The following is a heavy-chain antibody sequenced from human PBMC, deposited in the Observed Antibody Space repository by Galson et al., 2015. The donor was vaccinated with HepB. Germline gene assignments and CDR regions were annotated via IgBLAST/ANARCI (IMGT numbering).Heavy chain of an antibody. CDR3: ARDHPHDTHLTIFGVEPFDY. D-gene: IGHD3-3*01. Sequence: SVKVSCKASGYTFTGYYMHWVRQAPGQGLEWMGRINPNSGGTNYAQKFQGRVTMTRDTSISTAYMELSRLRSDDTAVYYCARDHPHDTHLTIFGVEPFDYWGQGTLVTVSS. CDR2: INPNSGGT. J-gene: IGHJ4*02. CDR1: GYTFTGYY. V-gene: IGHV1-2*06.